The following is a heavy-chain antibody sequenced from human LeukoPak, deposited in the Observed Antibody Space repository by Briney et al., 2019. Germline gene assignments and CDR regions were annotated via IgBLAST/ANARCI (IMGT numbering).Heavy chain of an antibody. CDR1: GGSFSGYY. D-gene: IGHD3-10*01. J-gene: IGHJ5*02. V-gene: IGHV4-34*01. CDR2: INHSGST. CDR3: ARGRRGRGNWFDP. Sequence: PSETLSLTCAVYGGSFSGYYLSWIRQPPGKGLEWIGEINHSGSTNYNPSLKSRVTISVDTSKNQFSLKLSSVTAADTAVYYCARGRRGRGNWFDPWGQGTLVTVSS.